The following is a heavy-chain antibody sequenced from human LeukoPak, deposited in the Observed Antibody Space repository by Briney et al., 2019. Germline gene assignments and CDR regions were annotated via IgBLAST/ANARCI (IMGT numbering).Heavy chain of an antibody. CDR1: GGSISSGGYY. Sequence: SSQILSLTCTVSGGSISSGGYYWSWIRQHPGKGLEWIGYIYYSGSTYYNPSLKSRVTISVDTSKNQFSLKLSSVTAADTAVYYCARVTVVPAATRGFYYYYGMDVWGQGTTVTVSS. CDR2: IYYSGST. D-gene: IGHD2-2*01. V-gene: IGHV4-31*03. J-gene: IGHJ6*02. CDR3: ARVTVVPAATRGFYYYYGMDV.